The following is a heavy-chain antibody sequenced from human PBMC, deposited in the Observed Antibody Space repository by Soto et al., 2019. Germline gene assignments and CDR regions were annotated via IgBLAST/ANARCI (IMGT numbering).Heavy chain of an antibody. V-gene: IGHV3-48*02. J-gene: IGHJ4*02. CDR1: GFTFSTYS. CDR3: ARRPPYCGGDCYSFDY. D-gene: IGHD2-21*02. Sequence: EVQLVESGGGLVQPGGSLRLSCTASGFTFSTYSMNWVRQAPGKGLEWVSYISSSGGNIHYADFAKGRFTISRDNAKNSLHLQMNSLREEDTAVYYCARRPPYCGGDCYSFDYWGQGTLVTVSS. CDR2: ISSSGGNI.